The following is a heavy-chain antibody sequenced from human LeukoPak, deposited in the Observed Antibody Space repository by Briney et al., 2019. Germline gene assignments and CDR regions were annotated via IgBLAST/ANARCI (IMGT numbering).Heavy chain of an antibody. CDR1: GFTFSSYA. D-gene: IGHD1-26*01. CDR3: AKGVGATVYYFDY. J-gene: IGHJ4*02. CDR2: ISGSGGST. Sequence: GGSLRLSCAASGFTFSSYAMSWVRQAPGKGLEWVSAISGSGGSTYYADSVKGRFTISGDNSKNTLYLQMNSLRAEDTAVYYCAKGVGATVYYFDYWGQGTLVTVSS. V-gene: IGHV3-23*01.